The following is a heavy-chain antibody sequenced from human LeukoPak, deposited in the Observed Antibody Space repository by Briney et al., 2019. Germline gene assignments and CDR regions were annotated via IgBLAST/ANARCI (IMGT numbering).Heavy chain of an antibody. CDR2: IWSDGSNK. CDR1: GFTFSSYG. J-gene: IGHJ4*02. Sequence: GRSLRLSCAASGFTFSSYGMHWVRQAPGKGLEWVAVIWSDGSNKYYADSVKGRFTISRDNSKKTLYLQMNSLRVEDTAVYYCVRASGSFDYWGQGTLVTVSS. CDR3: VRASGSFDY. D-gene: IGHD3-10*01. V-gene: IGHV3-33*01.